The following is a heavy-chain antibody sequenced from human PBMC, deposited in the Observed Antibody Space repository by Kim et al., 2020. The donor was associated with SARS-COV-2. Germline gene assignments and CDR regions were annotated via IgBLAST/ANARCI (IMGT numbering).Heavy chain of an antibody. D-gene: IGHD2-2*01. Sequence: GGSLRLSCAASGFTFGDYAMHWVRQAPGKGLEWVSGIGWDSGSIGYADAVKGRFTICRENAKNSLYLQMNSLRDEDTALYYCAKTPIVVVPAAVNWYFDLWGRGTLVTVSS. J-gene: IGHJ2*01. CDR2: IGWDSGSI. CDR1: GFTFGDYA. V-gene: IGHV3-9*01. CDR3: AKTPIVVVPAAVNWYFDL.